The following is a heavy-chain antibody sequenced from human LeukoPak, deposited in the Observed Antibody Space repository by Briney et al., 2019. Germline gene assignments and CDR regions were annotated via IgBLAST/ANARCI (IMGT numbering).Heavy chain of an antibody. CDR3: AREGYGYEDY. Sequence: PSETLSLTCTVSGGSISSGSYYWSWIRQPAGKGLEWIGRIYTSGSTNYNPSLKSRVTISVDTSKNQFSLKLSSVTAADTAVYYCAREGYGYEDYWGQGTLVTVSS. J-gene: IGHJ4*02. CDR2: IYTSGST. V-gene: IGHV4-61*02. CDR1: GGSISSGSYY. D-gene: IGHD5-18*01.